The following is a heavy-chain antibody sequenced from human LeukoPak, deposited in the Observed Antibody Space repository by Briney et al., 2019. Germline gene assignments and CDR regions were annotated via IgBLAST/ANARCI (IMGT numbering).Heavy chain of an antibody. J-gene: IGHJ4*02. CDR1: GCTFSSYW. Sequence: GSLRLSCAVSGCTFSSYWMSWVRQAPGKGLEWVANIKQDGSEKYYVYSVKGRFTISRDNAKNSLYLQMNTLRAEDTAVYYCARDRYITRSWGYDFDYWGQGILVTVSS. CDR3: ARDRYITRSWGYDFDY. D-gene: IGHD6-13*01. CDR2: IKQDGSEK. V-gene: IGHV3-7*01.